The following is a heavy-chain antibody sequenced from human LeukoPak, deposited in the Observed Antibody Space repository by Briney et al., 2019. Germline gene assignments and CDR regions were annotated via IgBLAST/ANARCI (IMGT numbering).Heavy chain of an antibody. CDR1: GFTFSSYW. CDR2: IKQDGSEK. J-gene: IGHJ3*02. V-gene: IGHV3-7*01. Sequence: GGSLRLSCAASGFTFSSYWMSWVRQAPGKGLEWVANIKQDGSEKYYVDSVKGRFTISRDNAKNSLYLQMNSLRAEDTAVYYCARVLMTTVTTYDAFDIWGQGTMVTVSS. CDR3: ARVLMTTVTTYDAFDI. D-gene: IGHD4-17*01.